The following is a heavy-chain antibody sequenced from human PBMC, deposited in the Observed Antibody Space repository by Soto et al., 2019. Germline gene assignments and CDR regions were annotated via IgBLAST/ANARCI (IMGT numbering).Heavy chain of an antibody. D-gene: IGHD1-1*01. CDR3: ARGSAHIQVQTFNY. Sequence: EVHLVESGGGLVKSGGSLSVSCTASGFTFSDYSMHWVRQAPGKGLEWVSSISPTSGAIYYADSVKGRFTISRDNAKNSLFLQMNSLRAEDTAVYSCARGSAHIQVQTFNYWGQGTLVTVSS. V-gene: IGHV3-21*01. CDR1: GFTFSDYS. J-gene: IGHJ4*02. CDR2: ISPTSGAI.